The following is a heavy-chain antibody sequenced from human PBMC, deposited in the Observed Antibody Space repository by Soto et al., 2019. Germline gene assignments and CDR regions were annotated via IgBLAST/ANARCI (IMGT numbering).Heavy chain of an antibody. D-gene: IGHD3-22*01. CDR2: IYPGDSDT. CDR3: ARLHARKKTYYYDSSGLLWYFDL. CDR1: GYSFTSYW. Sequence: GESLKISCKGSGYSFTSYWIGWVRQMPGKGLEWMGIIYPGDSDTRYSPSFQGQVTISADKSISTAYLQWSSLKASDTAMYYCARLHARKKTYYYDSSGLLWYFDLWGRGTLVTVSS. J-gene: IGHJ2*01. V-gene: IGHV5-51*01.